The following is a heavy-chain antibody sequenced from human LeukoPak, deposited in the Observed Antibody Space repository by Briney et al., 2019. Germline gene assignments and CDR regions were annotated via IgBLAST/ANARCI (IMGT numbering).Heavy chain of an antibody. CDR1: GGSFSGYF. CDR3: ARILTTVTTEGDY. J-gene: IGHJ4*02. CDR2: INHSGKT. Sequence: SETLSLTCAVYGGSFSGYFWSWIRQPPGKGLEWIGEINHSGKTYYNPSLKSRATISVDTSKNHFSPKLNSLTAADTAVYYCARILTTVTTEGDYWGQGTLVTDSS. V-gene: IGHV4-34*01. D-gene: IGHD4-17*01.